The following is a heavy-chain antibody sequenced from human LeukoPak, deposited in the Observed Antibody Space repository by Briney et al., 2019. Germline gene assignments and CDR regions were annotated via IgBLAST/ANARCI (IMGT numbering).Heavy chain of an antibody. V-gene: IGHV1-18*01. CDR3: ARDFTELVGYYGSGSPTDAFDI. J-gene: IGHJ3*02. CDR1: GYTFTSYG. D-gene: IGHD3-10*01. CDR2: ISAYNGNT. Sequence: GASVKVSCKASGYTFTSYGISWVRQAPGQGLEWMGWISAYNGNTNYAQKLQGRVTMTTDTSTSTAYMELRSLRSDDTAVYYCARDFTELVGYYGSGSPTDAFDIWGQGTMVTVSS.